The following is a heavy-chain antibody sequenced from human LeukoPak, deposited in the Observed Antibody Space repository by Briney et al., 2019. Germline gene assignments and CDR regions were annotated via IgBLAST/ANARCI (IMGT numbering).Heavy chain of an antibody. J-gene: IGHJ4*02. Sequence: GGSLRLSCAASGFTFSNYGMHWVRQAPGKGLEWVAFIRYDGNTKYYVDSVEGRFTISRDNSKNTLYLQMNSLRPEDTAIYYCAKRDGMYTSGSYYFDDGGQGTLVTVSS. D-gene: IGHD6-19*01. CDR2: IRYDGNTK. CDR3: AKRDGMYTSGSYYFDD. V-gene: IGHV3-30*02. CDR1: GFTFSNYG.